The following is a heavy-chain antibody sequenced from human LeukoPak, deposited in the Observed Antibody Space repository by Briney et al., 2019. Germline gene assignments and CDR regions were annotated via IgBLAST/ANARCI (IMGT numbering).Heavy chain of an antibody. Sequence: VGSLFISGAASGFTFSTYAMTWVRQAPGKGLEWVSGINSNGDEIYYADSVRGRFTISRDNSNNALYLQMDSLRAEDTAVYYCANWIGSSSRDYWGQGTLVTVSS. CDR1: GFTFSTYA. CDR3: ANWIGSSSRDY. D-gene: IGHD6-6*01. CDR2: INSNGDEI. J-gene: IGHJ4*02. V-gene: IGHV3-23*01.